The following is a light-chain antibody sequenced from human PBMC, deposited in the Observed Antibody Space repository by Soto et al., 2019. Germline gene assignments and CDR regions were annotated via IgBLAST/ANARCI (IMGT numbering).Light chain of an antibody. CDR2: RAS. Sequence: EIVRTQSPATLSVSPGERATLSCRASQSVSSNLAWYQQKPGQAPRLLIYRASTRATGIPARFSGSGYGTEFTLTISSLQSEDFAVYYCQQYNNWRPSITFGQGTRLEI. CDR3: QQYNNWRPSIT. V-gene: IGKV3-15*01. CDR1: QSVSSN. J-gene: IGKJ5*01.